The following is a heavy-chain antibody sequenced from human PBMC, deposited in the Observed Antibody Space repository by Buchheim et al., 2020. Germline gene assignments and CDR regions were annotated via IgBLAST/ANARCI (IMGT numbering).Heavy chain of an antibody. J-gene: IGHJ4*02. D-gene: IGHD3-10*01. CDR2: ISGSGDTI. Sequence: QVQLVESGGGLVKPGGSLSLSCAASGFSFSDHYMSWIRQAPGKGLEWVSYISGSGDTIYYADSVKGRFAVSRDNAKHSLYLQMNSLRVGGIAVYYCARLYGSGSDYWGQGTL. CDR3: ARLYGSGSDY. CDR1: GFSFSDHY. V-gene: IGHV3-11*01.